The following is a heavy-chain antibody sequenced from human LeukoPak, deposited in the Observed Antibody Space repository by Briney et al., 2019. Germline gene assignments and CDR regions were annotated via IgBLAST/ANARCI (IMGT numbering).Heavy chain of an antibody. V-gene: IGHV3-21*01. CDR2: ISSSSSYI. J-gene: IGHJ3*02. CDR3: ARDRVTAAGNGAFDI. D-gene: IGHD6-13*01. CDR1: GFTFSSYS. Sequence: GGSLRLSCAASGFTFSSYSMNWVRQAPGQGLKWFSSISSSSSYIYYADSVKGRFTISRDNAKNSLYLQMSSLRAEDTAVYYCARDRVTAAGNGAFDIWGQGTMVTVSS.